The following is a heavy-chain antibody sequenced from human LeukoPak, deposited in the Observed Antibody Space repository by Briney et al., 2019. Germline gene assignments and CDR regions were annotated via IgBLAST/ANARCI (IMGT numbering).Heavy chain of an antibody. CDR2: ISGNGGST. CDR3: VKDYGINSFDY. D-gene: IGHD1-1*01. J-gene: IGHJ4*02. CDR1: GFTFSSYG. Sequence: GTLRLSCAASGFTFSSYGMSWVRQAPGKGLEWVSAISGNGGSTYYADSVKGRFTISRDNFKKTLYLQMNSLRGEDTAAYHCVKDYGINSFDYWGQGTLVTVSS. V-gene: IGHV3-23*01.